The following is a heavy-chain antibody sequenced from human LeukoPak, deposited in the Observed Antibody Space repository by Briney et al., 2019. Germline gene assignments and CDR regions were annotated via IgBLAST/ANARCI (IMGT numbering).Heavy chain of an antibody. CDR2: ISWNSGSI. V-gene: IGHV3-9*01. J-gene: IGHJ4*02. CDR3: AKEGTSGWYVDY. CDR1: GFTLDDYA. Sequence: GGSLRLSCAASGFTLDDYAMHWVRQAPGKGLEWVSGISWNSGSIGYADSVKGRFTISRDNAKNSLYLQMNSLRAEDTALYYCAKEGTSGWYVDYWGQGTLVTVSS. D-gene: IGHD6-19*01.